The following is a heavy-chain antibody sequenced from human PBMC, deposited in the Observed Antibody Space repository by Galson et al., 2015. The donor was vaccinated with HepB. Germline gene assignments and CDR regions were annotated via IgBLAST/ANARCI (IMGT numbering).Heavy chain of an antibody. CDR3: AGAPRRLLGGDCCDY. D-gene: IGHD2-21*02. CDR2: ISSSSSTI. Sequence: SLRLSCAASGITFSSYSMNWVRQAPGKGLEWVSYISSSSSTIYYADSVKGRVTISRDNAKNSLYLQMNSLRAEDTAVYYCAGAPRRLLGGDCCDYWGQGALVTVSS. CDR1: GITFSSYS. V-gene: IGHV3-48*04. J-gene: IGHJ4*02.